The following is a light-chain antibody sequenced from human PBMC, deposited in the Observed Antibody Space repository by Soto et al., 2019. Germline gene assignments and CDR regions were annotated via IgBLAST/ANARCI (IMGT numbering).Light chain of an antibody. J-gene: IGKJ5*01. CDR2: GAS. CDR1: QSVSSSY. CDR3: QQRSNWPST. V-gene: IGKV3D-20*02. Sequence: IVLTQSPATLSLSPWERATLSCRASQSVSSSYLAWDQQKPGQAPRLLIYGASSRATGIPARFSGSGSGTDFTLTITSLEPEDVAVYYCQQRSNWPSTFGQGTRLEIK.